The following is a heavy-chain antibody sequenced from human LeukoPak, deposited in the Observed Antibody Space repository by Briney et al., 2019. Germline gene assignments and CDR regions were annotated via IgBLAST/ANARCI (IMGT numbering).Heavy chain of an antibody. Sequence: GRSLRLSCAASGFTFSSYGMHWVRQAPGKGLKWVAVISYDGSNKYYADSVKGRFTISRDNSKNTLYLQMNSLRAEDTAVYYCAKSLWFGELLPPYYYYGMDVWGQGTTVTVSS. D-gene: IGHD3-10*01. CDR3: AKSLWFGELLPPYYYYGMDV. J-gene: IGHJ6*02. CDR2: ISYDGSNK. CDR1: GFTFSSYG. V-gene: IGHV3-30*18.